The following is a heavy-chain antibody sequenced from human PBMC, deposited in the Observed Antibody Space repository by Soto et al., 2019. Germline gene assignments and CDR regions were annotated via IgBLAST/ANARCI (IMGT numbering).Heavy chain of an antibody. D-gene: IGHD6-19*01. CDR3: ARGPPGYSSGWYSAFDY. CDR1: GFTFSSYA. Sequence: PGGSLRLSCAASGFTFSSYAMHWVRQAPGKGLEWVAVISYDGSNKYYADSVKGRFTISRDNSKNTLYLQMNSLRAEDTAVYYCARGPPGYSSGWYSAFDYWGQGTLVTSPQ. J-gene: IGHJ4*02. CDR2: ISYDGSNK. V-gene: IGHV3-30-3*01.